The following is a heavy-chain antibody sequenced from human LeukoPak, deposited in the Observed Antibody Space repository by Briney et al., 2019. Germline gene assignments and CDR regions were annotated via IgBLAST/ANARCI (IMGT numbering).Heavy chain of an antibody. D-gene: IGHD3-22*01. V-gene: IGHV1-69*01. CDR1: GGTFSSYA. CDR3: ARDSSDYYDSSRAFDY. J-gene: IGHJ4*02. Sequence: SVKVSCKASGGTFSSYAISWVRQAPGQGLEWMGGIIPIFGTANYAQKFQGRVTITADESTSTAYMELSSLRSEDTAVYYCARDSSDYYDSSRAFDYWGQGTLVTVSS. CDR2: IIPIFGTA.